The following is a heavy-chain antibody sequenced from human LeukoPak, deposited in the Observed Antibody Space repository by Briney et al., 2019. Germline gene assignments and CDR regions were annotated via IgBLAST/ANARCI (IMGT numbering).Heavy chain of an antibody. V-gene: IGHV3-23*01. CDR2: ISGSGGST. CDR1: GFTFSSYA. Sequence: GGSLRLSCAASGFTFSSYAMSWVRQAPGKGLEWVSAISGSGGSTYYADSVKGRFTISRDNSKNTLYLQMTSLRAEDTAVYYCARDTRIAADFDYWGQGTLVTVSS. D-gene: IGHD6-13*01. J-gene: IGHJ4*02. CDR3: ARDTRIAADFDY.